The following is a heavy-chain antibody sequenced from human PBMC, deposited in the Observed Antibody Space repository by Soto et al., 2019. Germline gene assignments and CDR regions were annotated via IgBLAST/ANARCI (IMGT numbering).Heavy chain of an antibody. D-gene: IGHD4-17*01. CDR2: IYYSRST. CDR3: ARALPVTLFEN. Sequence: QVQLQESGPGLVKPSQTLSLTCTVYGGSISTGGYYWTRIRQHPGKGLEWIGYIYYSRSTYYNPSLNSRVTISVDTSKNQFSLTLSPVTAAYTAVYYCARALPVTLFENWGQGTRVTVSS. J-gene: IGHJ4*02. CDR1: GGSISTGGYY. V-gene: IGHV4-31*03.